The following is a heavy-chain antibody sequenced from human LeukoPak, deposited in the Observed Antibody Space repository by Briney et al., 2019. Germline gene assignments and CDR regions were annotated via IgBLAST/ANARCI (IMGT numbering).Heavy chain of an antibody. CDR1: GGSFSGYY. CDR2: INHSGST. Sequence: SETLSFTCAVYGGSFSGYYWSWIRQPPGKGLEWIGEINHSGSTNYNPSLKSRVTISVDTSKNQFSLKLSSVTAADTAVYYCARDRVVVVAAMVIYYGMDVWGQGTTVTVSS. J-gene: IGHJ6*02. CDR3: ARDRVVVVAAMVIYYGMDV. V-gene: IGHV4-34*01. D-gene: IGHD2-15*01.